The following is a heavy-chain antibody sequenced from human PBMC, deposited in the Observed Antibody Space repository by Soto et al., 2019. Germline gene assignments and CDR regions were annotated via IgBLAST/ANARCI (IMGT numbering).Heavy chain of an antibody. CDR2: IYYSGST. CDR1: GDSISSSTYF. J-gene: IGHJ4*02. CDR3: ARHLGEGYFDY. Sequence: PSETLSLTCTVSGDSISSSTYFWGWVRQPPGKGLEWIGSIYYSGSTYYNPSLKSRVTISVDTSKNHFSLKLSSVTAPDTAVYYCARHLGEGYFDYWGQGTLVTVSS. V-gene: IGHV4-39*01.